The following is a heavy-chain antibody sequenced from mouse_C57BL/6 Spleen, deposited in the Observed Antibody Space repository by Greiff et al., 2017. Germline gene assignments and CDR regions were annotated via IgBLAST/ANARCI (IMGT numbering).Heavy chain of an antibody. V-gene: IGHV5-9-1*02. D-gene: IGHD1-1*01. CDR2: ISSGGDYI. CDR3: TRELGITTVVARYWYFDV. Sequence: EVQRVESGEGLVKPGGSLKLSCAASGFTFSSYAMSWVRQTPEKRLEWVAYISSGGDYIYYADTVKGRFTISRDNARNTLYLQMSSLKSEDTAMYYCTRELGITTVVARYWYFDVWGTGTTVTVSS. J-gene: IGHJ1*03. CDR1: GFTFSSYA.